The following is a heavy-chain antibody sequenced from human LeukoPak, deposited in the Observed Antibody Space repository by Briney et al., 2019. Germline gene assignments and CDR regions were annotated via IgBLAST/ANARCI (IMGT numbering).Heavy chain of an antibody. Sequence: PSETLSLTCTVSGGSISSYYWSWIRQPPGKGLEWIGYIYYSGSTNYNPSLKSRVTISVDTSKNQFSLKLSSVTAADTAVYYCARLPLLFWSGYYGCYYGMDVWGQGTTVTVSS. V-gene: IGHV4-59*01. CDR1: GGSISSYY. J-gene: IGHJ6*02. D-gene: IGHD3-3*01. CDR3: ARLPLLFWSGYYGCYYGMDV. CDR2: IYYSGST.